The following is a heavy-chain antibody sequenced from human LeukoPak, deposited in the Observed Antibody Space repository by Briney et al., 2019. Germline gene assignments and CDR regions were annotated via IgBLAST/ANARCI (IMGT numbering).Heavy chain of an antibody. CDR1: GGSFSGYY. CDR2: INHSGST. CDR3: ARKNDYYDSSGNYLDAFDI. V-gene: IGHV4-34*01. J-gene: IGHJ3*02. D-gene: IGHD3-22*01. Sequence: SETLSLTCAVYGGSFSGYYWSWIRQPPGKGLEWIGEINHSGSTNYNPSLKSRVTISVDTSKNQFSLRLTSVTAADTAVYYCARKNDYYDSSGNYLDAFDIWGQGTMVTVSS.